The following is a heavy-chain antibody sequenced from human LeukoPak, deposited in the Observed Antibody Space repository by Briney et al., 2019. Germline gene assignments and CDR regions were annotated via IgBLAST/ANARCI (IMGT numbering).Heavy chain of an antibody. V-gene: IGHV3-30*02. CDR3: AKGVLDYYYYGMDV. Sequence: GGSLRLSCAASGFTFSSYGMHWVRQAPGKGLEWVAFIRYDGSNKYYADSVKGRFTISRDNSKNTLYLQMNSLRAEDTAVYYCAKGVLDYYYYGMDVWGQGATVTVSS. J-gene: IGHJ6*02. CDR2: IRYDGSNK. CDR1: GFTFSSYG.